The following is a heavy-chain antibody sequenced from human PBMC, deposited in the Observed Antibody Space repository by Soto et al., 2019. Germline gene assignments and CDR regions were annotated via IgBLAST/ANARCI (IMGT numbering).Heavy chain of an antibody. D-gene: IGHD2-21*01. CDR2: VNSDGSTT. CDR1: GFTFYNHW. Sequence: EVQLVESGGGLVQPGGSLRLSCATSGFTFYNHWMHWVRQAPGKGLVWVSHVNSDGSTTNYADSVMGRFTISRDNAKNTVYLQMNGMRAEDTAVYYCARGLRGLYGLDVWGQGTPITVSS. V-gene: IGHV3-74*01. CDR3: ARGLRGLYGLDV. J-gene: IGHJ6*02.